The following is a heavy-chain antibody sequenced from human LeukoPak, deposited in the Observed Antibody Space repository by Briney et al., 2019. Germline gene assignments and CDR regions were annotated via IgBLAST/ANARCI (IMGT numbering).Heavy chain of an antibody. J-gene: IGHJ4*02. CDR1: GFTFSSYW. V-gene: IGHV3-23*01. CDR2: IGSSAGSI. CDR3: VKDLHFWSAGGY. Sequence: GGSLRLSCAASGFTFSSYWMTWVRQAPGKGLEWVSGIGSSAGSIHYADSVKGRFTISRDNSKNTLYLEMNSLRAEDTAVYYCVKDLHFWSAGGYWGQGTLVTVSS. D-gene: IGHD3-3*02.